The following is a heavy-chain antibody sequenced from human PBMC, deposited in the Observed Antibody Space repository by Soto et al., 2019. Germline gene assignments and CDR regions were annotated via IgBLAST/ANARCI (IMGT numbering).Heavy chain of an antibody. CDR1: GGTFSSYA. CDR2: IIPVFGIE. V-gene: IGHV1-69*12. D-gene: IGHD6-6*01. CDR3: ATNDRDPANIAARRGVPAYFYYQGMDV. Sequence: QVQLVQSGAEVKKPGSSVKVYCKASGGTFSSYAISWVRQAPGQGLEWMGGIIPVFGIENYAQKFQGRVTISADESTSTVYMEVTSLRSDDTAVYYCATNDRDPANIAARRGVPAYFYYQGMDVWGQGTTVTVSS. J-gene: IGHJ6*02.